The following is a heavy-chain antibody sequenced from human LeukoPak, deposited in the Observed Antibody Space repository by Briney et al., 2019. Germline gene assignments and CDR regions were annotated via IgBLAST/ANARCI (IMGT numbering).Heavy chain of an antibody. Sequence: GASVKVSCRASGYTFTSYDINWVRQAPGQGLEWMGWISAYNGNTNYAQKLQGRVTMTTDTSTSTAYMELRSLRSDDTAVYYCARWYGDYARYYYMDVWGKGTTVTVSS. J-gene: IGHJ6*03. CDR2: ISAYNGNT. V-gene: IGHV1-18*01. CDR1: GYTFTSYD. CDR3: ARWYGDYARYYYMDV. D-gene: IGHD4-17*01.